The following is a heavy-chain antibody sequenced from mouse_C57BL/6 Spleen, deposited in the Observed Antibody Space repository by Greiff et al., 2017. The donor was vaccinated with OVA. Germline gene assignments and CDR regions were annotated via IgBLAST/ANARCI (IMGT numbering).Heavy chain of an antibody. CDR2: IGPETGGT. CDR1: GYTFTDYE. CDR3: TRNWFAY. V-gene: IGHV1-15*01. Sequence: VQLQQSGAELVRPGASVTLSCKASGYTFTDYEMHWVKQTPVHGLEWIGAIGPETGGTAYNQKFKGKAILTADKSSSTAYMELRSLTSEDSAVYYCTRNWFAYWGQGTLVTVSA. J-gene: IGHJ3*01.